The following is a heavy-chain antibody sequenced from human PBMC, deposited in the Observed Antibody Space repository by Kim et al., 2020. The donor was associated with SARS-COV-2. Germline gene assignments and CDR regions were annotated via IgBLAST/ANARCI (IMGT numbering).Heavy chain of an antibody. CDR3: ARDGGYSYGDSNYYYYGMDV. Sequence: GGSLRLSCAASGFTFSSYGMHWVRQAPGKGLEWVAVIWYDGSNKYYADSVKGRFTISRDNSKNTLYLQMNSLRAEDTAVYYCARDGGYSYGDSNYYYYGMDVGGQGTTVPVS. J-gene: IGHJ6*02. D-gene: IGHD5-18*01. V-gene: IGHV3-33*08. CDR2: IWYDGSNK. CDR1: GFTFSSYG.